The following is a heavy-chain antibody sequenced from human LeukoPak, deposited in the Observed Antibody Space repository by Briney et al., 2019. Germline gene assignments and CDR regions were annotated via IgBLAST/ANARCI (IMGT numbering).Heavy chain of an antibody. CDR1: GGTFSSYA. CDR3: ARDSRGYYDSSARLWYFQH. CDR2: IIPIFGTA. V-gene: IGHV1-69*13. D-gene: IGHD3-22*01. J-gene: IGHJ1*01. Sequence: GASVKVSCKASGGTFSSYAISWVRQAPGQGLEWMGGIIPIFGTANYAQKFQGRVTITADESTSTAHMELSSLRSEDTAVYYCARDSRGYYDSSARLWYFQHWGQGTLVTVSS.